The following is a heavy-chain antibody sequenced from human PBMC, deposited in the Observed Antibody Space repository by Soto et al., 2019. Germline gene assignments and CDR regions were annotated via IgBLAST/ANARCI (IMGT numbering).Heavy chain of an antibody. CDR1: SGSISSSNW. J-gene: IGHJ6*03. D-gene: IGHD2-2*01. CDR3: ASGPVVVPAAIYFGDRYYYMDV. Sequence: PSETLSLTCAVSSGSISSSNWWSWVRQPPGKGLEWIGEIYHSGSTNYNPSLKSRVTISVDKSKNQFSLKLSSVTAADTAVYYCASGPVVVPAAIYFGDRYYYMDVWGKGTTVTVSS. V-gene: IGHV4-4*02. CDR2: IYHSGST.